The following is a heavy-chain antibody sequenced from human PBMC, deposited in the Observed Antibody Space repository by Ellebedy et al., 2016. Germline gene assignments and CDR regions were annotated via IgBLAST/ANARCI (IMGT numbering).Heavy chain of an antibody. CDR2: IYYSGST. D-gene: IGHD6-13*01. Sequence: SETLSLTCTVSGGSISSYYWSWIRQPPGKGLEWIGYIYYSGSTNYNPSLKSRVTISVDTSKNQFSLKLSSVTAADTAVYYCARQGLDSSSWYYKGVDAFDIWGQGTMVTVSS. J-gene: IGHJ3*02. CDR1: GGSISSYY. V-gene: IGHV4-59*08. CDR3: ARQGLDSSSWYYKGVDAFDI.